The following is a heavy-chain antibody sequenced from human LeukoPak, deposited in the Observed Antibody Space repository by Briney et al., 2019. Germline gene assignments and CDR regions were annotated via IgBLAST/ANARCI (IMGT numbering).Heavy chain of an antibody. CDR1: GFTFSSYE. V-gene: IGHV3-48*03. J-gene: IGHJ5*02. CDR2: ISSSGSTI. CDR3: ASQLRDYYLRWFDP. Sequence: GGSLRLSCAASGFTFSSYEMNWVRQAPGKGLEWVSYISSSGSTIYYADSVKGRFTISRDNAKNSLYLQMNSLRAEDTAVYYCASQLRDYYLRWFDPWGQGTLVTVSS. D-gene: IGHD4-17*01.